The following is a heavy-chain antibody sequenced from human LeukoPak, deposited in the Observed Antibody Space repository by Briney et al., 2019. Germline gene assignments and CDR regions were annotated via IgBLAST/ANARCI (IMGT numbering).Heavy chain of an antibody. J-gene: IGHJ4*02. CDR2: ISYDGSNK. V-gene: IGHV3-30*04. CDR3: ARGYSSSWYFLPSGIDY. D-gene: IGHD6-13*01. Sequence: GRSLRLSCAASGFTFSSYAMHWVRRAPGKGLEWVAVISYDGSNKYYADSVKGRFTISRDNSKNTLYLQMNSLRAEDTAVYYCARGYSSSWYFLPSGIDYWGQGTLVTVSS. CDR1: GFTFSSYA.